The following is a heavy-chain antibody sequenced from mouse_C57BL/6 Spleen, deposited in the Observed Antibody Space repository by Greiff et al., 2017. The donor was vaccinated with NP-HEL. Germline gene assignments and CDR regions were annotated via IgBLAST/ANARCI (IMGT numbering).Heavy chain of an antibody. D-gene: IGHD2-3*01. J-gene: IGHJ1*03. CDR3: ANFDGYYRYFDV. V-gene: IGHV5-4*03. CDR1: GFTFSSYA. Sequence: EVKLMESGGGLVKPGGSLKLSCAASGFTFSSYAMSWVRQTPEKRLEWVATISDGGSYTYYPDNVKGRFTISRDNAKNNLYLQMSHLKSEDTAMYYCANFDGYYRYFDVWGTGTTVTVSS. CDR2: ISDGGSYT.